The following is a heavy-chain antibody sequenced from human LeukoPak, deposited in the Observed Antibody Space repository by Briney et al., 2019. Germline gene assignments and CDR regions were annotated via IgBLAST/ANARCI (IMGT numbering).Heavy chain of an antibody. J-gene: IGHJ4*02. CDR1: GYTFTGYG. CDR2: ISAYNGNT. CDR3: ARALGPILWGMY. D-gene: IGHD3-10*01. V-gene: IGHV1-18*04. Sequence: ASVKVSCKASGYTFTGYGISWVGQAPGQGLEWMGWISAYNGNTNYAQKLQGRVTMTTDTSTSTAYMELRSLRSDGTAVYYCARALGPILWGMYWGQGTLVTVSS.